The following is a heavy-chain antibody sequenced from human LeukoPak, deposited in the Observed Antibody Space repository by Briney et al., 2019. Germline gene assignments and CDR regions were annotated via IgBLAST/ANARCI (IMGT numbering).Heavy chain of an antibody. V-gene: IGHV4-59*01. CDR1: GGSISSYY. CDR2: IYYSGST. D-gene: IGHD2-15*01. CDR3: ARHRKGYCSGGSCYFDAFDI. Sequence: SETLSLTCTVSGGSISSYYWSWIRQPPGKGLEWIGYIYYSGSTNYNPSLKSRVPISVDTSKNQFSLKLSSVTAADTAVYYCARHRKGYCSGGSCYFDAFDIWGQGTMVTVSS. J-gene: IGHJ3*02.